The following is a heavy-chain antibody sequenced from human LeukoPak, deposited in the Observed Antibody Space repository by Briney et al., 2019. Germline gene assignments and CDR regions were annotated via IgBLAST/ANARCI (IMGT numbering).Heavy chain of an antibody. CDR3: ARGLGYCSGGSCQGLFDY. J-gene: IGHJ4*02. D-gene: IGHD2-15*01. Sequence: SETLSLTCAVYGGSFCGYYWSWIRQPPGKGLEWIGEINHSGSTNYNPSLKSRVTISVDTSKNQFSLKLSSVTAADTAVYYCARGLGYCSGGSCQGLFDYWGQGTLVTVSS. CDR2: INHSGST. V-gene: IGHV4-34*01. CDR1: GGSFCGYY.